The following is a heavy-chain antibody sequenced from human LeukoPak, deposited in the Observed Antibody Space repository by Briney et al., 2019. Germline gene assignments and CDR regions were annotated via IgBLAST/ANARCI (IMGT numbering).Heavy chain of an antibody. J-gene: IGHJ5*02. D-gene: IGHD3-3*01. CDR2: INYFGSA. CDR1: VGSFSGYY. CDR3: ARGRSVSLFGVVITPNWFDP. Sequence: SETLSLTCAVYVGSFSGYYWSWIRQPPGKGLEWIGEINYFGSANYNPSLKSRLGMSVDTSKSQVSLRLSSVTAADTAVYYCARGRSVSLFGVVITPNWFDPWGQGTLVTVSP. V-gene: IGHV4-34*01.